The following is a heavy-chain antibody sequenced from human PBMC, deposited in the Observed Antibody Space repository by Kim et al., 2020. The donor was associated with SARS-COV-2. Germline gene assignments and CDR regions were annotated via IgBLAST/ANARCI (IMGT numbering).Heavy chain of an antibody. J-gene: IGHJ3*02. Sequence: SETLSLTCTVSGGSISSYYWSWIRQPPGKGLEWIGYIYYSGSTNYNPSLKSRVTISVDTSKNQFSLKLSSVTAADTAVYYCARAQLLGSYAFDIWGQGTMVTVSS. V-gene: IGHV4-59*01. D-gene: IGHD1-1*01. CDR1: GGSISSYY. CDR2: IYYSGST. CDR3: ARAQLLGSYAFDI.